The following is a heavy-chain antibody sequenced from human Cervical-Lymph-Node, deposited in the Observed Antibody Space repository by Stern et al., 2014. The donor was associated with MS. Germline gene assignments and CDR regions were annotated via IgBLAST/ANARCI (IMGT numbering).Heavy chain of an antibody. CDR3: ARAIGFCSGGNCEPYYYYGIDV. D-gene: IGHD2-15*01. J-gene: IGHJ6*02. CDR2: ISWSSGKI. CDR1: GFRFDDYA. V-gene: IGHV3-9*01. Sequence: QLVESGGDLVQPGRSLRLSCAASGFRFDDYAMYWVRQAPGKGLEWVSGISWSSGKIGYADSVKGRFTISRDNVKKSLFLQMNSLRSEDTASYYCARAIGFCSGGNCEPYYYYGIDVWGQGTRVTVSS.